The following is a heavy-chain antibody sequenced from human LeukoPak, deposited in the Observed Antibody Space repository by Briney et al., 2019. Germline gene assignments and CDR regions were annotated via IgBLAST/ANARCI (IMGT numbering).Heavy chain of an antibody. D-gene: IGHD6-19*01. J-gene: IGHJ4*02. V-gene: IGHV3-30-3*01. Sequence: GGSLRLSCAASGFTFSSYAMHWVRQAPGKGLEWVAVISYDGSNKYYADSVKGRFTISRDNSKNTLYLQMNSLRAEDTAVYYCARDLMYSSGGIDYWGQGTLVTVYS. CDR2: ISYDGSNK. CDR1: GFTFSSYA. CDR3: ARDLMYSSGGIDY.